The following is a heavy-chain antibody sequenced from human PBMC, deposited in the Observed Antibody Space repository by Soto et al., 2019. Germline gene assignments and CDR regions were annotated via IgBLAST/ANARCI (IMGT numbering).Heavy chain of an antibody. CDR3: ARDVYDFWSGYYGIDY. D-gene: IGHD3-3*01. CDR2: INAGNGNT. CDR1: GYTFTSYA. V-gene: IGHV1-3*01. J-gene: IGHJ4*02. Sequence: GASVKVSCKASGYTFTSYAMHWVRQAPGQRLEWMGWINAGNGNTKYSQKFQGRVTITRDTSASTAYMELSSLRSEDTAVYYCARDVYDFWSGYYGIDYWGQGTLVTVSS.